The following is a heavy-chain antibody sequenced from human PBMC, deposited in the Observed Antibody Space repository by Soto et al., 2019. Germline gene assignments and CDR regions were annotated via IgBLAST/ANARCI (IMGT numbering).Heavy chain of an antibody. CDR3: ARDKSDLRFLEWSYYFDY. J-gene: IGHJ4*02. Sequence: QVQLVESGGGVVQPGRSLRLSCAASGFTFSSYAMHWVRQAPGKGLEWVAVISYDGSNKYYADSVKGRFTISGDNSKNTLYLQMNRLRAEDTAVYYCARDKSDLRFLEWSYYFDYWGQGTLVTVSS. CDR2: ISYDGSNK. CDR1: GFTFSSYA. D-gene: IGHD3-3*01. V-gene: IGHV3-30-3*01.